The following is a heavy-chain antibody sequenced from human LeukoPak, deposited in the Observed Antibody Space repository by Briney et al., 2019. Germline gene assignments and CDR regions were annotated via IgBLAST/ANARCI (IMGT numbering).Heavy chain of an antibody. D-gene: IGHD5-24*01. CDR3: AIINHPDGRVY. Sequence: GGFLRISCQGFGYPFTTSWIGWVRQLPGKGLEWTAIIYAGNSDAKYSPSFQGQVSISTDRSISTAYLHWSSLKASDTAIYYCAIINHPDGRVYWGQGTLVTVSS. J-gene: IGHJ4*02. CDR1: GYPFTTSW. CDR2: IYAGNSDA. V-gene: IGHV5-51*01.